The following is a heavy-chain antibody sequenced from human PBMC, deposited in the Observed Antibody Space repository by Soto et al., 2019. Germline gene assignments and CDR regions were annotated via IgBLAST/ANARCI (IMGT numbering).Heavy chain of an antibody. D-gene: IGHD3-3*01. Sequence: TSETLSLTCAVSGGSISSGGYSWSWIRQPPGKGLEWIGYIYHSGSTYYNPSLKSRVTISVDRSKNQFSLKLSSVTAADTAVYYCARAKRGYDPIDYWGQGTLVTVSS. CDR1: GGSISSGGYS. CDR2: IYHSGST. J-gene: IGHJ4*02. CDR3: ARAKRGYDPIDY. V-gene: IGHV4-30-2*01.